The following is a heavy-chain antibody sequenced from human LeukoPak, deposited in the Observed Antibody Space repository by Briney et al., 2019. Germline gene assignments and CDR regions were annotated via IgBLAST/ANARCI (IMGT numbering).Heavy chain of an antibody. Sequence: PSETLSLTCTVSGGSIRSYYWSWIRQPPGKGLEWIGYIYYSGSTNYNPSLKSRVTISVDTSKNQFSLKLSSVTAADTAVYYCARGVDYYGVWGQGTLVTVSS. CDR3: ARGVDYYGV. CDR2: IYYSGST. D-gene: IGHD3-10*01. CDR1: GGSIRSYY. V-gene: IGHV4-59*12. J-gene: IGHJ4*02.